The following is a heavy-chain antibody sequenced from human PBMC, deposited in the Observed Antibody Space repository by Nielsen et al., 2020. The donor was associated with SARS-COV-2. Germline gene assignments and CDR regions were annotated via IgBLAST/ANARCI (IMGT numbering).Heavy chain of an antibody. V-gene: IGHV4-61*01. CDR2: IFYRGYT. D-gene: IGHD5-24*01. J-gene: IGHJ4*02. CDR1: GGSISTGSHY. Sequence: SETLSLTCILSGGSISTGSHYWSWIRQPPGKGLEWIGYIFYRGYTNYNPSPKSRVPISVDTSKNQFSLKVNSVTAADTAVYYCVRIDMATISVDYWGRGTLVSVSS. CDR3: VRIDMATISVDY.